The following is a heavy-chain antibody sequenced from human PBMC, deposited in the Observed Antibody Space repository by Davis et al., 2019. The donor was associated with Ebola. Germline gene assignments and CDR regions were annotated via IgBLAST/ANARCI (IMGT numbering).Heavy chain of an antibody. J-gene: IGHJ4*02. CDR2: MNPNSGGT. V-gene: IGHV1-2*02. CDR3: ARVLDSGSYPLTDC. Sequence: ASVKVSCKASGYTFTGYYMQWVRQAPGQGLEWMGWMNPNSGGTNYAQKFQGRVTMTRDTSISTAYMELSRLRSDDTAVYYCARVLDSGSYPLTDCWGQGTLVTVSS. D-gene: IGHD1-26*01. CDR1: GYTFTGYY.